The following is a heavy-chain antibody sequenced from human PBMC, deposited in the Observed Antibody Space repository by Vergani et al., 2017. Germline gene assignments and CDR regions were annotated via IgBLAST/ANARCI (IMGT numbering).Heavy chain of an antibody. V-gene: IGHV3-11*04. D-gene: IGHD1-1*01. CDR2: ISPGASTV. CDR1: GFKFSDHY. J-gene: IGHJ6*02. CDR3: AKNPGISTTRHYYAMDV. Sequence: LEESGGGSVKPGGSLRLSCAASGFKFSDHYMSWIRQAPVKGLEWVSHISPGASTVSYTDSVTGRFTVSRYNDNNSLTLDMTTLRVEDTAVYYCAKNPGISTTRHYYAMDVWGQGTTVTVSS.